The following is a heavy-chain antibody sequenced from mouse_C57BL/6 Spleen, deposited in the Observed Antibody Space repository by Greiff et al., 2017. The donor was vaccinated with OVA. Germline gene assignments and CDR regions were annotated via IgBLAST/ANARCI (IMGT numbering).Heavy chain of an antibody. D-gene: IGHD1-1*01. Sequence: EVQLVESGEGLVKPGGSLKLSCAASGFTFSSYAMSWVRQTPEKRLEWVAYISSGGDYIYYADTVKGRFTISRDNARNTLYLQMSSLKSEDTAMYYCTREPGIYYYGSSSAWFAYWGQGTLVTVSA. CDR1: GFTFSSYA. V-gene: IGHV5-9-1*02. CDR2: ISSGGDYI. CDR3: TREPGIYYYGSSSAWFAY. J-gene: IGHJ3*01.